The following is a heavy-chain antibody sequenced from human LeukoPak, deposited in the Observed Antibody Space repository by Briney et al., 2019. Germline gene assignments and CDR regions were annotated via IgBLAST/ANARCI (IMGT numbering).Heavy chain of an antibody. D-gene: IGHD5-18*01. CDR2: ISSSSSYI. J-gene: IGHJ5*02. V-gene: IGHV3-21*01. Sequence: GGSLRLSCAASGFTFSSYSMNWVRQAPGKGREWVSSISSSSSYIYYAHSVKGRFTISRDNAKNSLYLQMNSLRAEDTAVYYCARVGTGYSYGRPLNWFDPWGQGTLVTVSS. CDR1: GFTFSSYS. CDR3: ARVGTGYSYGRPLNWFDP.